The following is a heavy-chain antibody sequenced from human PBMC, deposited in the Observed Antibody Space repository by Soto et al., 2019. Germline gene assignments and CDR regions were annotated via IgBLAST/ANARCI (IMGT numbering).Heavy chain of an antibody. D-gene: IGHD5-12*01. CDR1: NGSISSRYY. CDR3: ARTAVATTWDFDL. Sequence: LQLQESGPGLGKPSETLSLTCTVSNGSISSRYYWGWLRQTPGKGLEWIASIYYVGSTYYRPYLERRVTMAADTSNIQFSRRRNYVTAADTGVYDCARTAVATTWDFDLWGRGTLVTVS. V-gene: IGHV4-39*01. J-gene: IGHJ2*01. CDR2: IYYVGST.